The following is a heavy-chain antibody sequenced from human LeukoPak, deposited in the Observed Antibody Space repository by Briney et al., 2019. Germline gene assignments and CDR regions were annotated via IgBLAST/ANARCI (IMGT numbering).Heavy chain of an antibody. D-gene: IGHD2-15*01. V-gene: IGHV3-21*01. CDR1: GFTFSSYS. CDR2: IRSTGSYV. CDR3: ARVGCSGGSCYSRGDYYYGMDV. Sequence: GESLTLSCAASGFTFSSYSMNWVRQAPGKGLEWVSSIRSTGSYVQYADSVKGRFTISRDNAKNSLYLQMNSLRAEDTAVYFCARVGCSGGSCYSRGDYYYGMDVWGQGTTVTVSS. J-gene: IGHJ6*02.